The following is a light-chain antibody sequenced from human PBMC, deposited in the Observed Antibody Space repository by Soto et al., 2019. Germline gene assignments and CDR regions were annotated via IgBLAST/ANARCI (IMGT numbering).Light chain of an antibody. Sequence: NFMLTQPHSVSESPGKTVTISCTRSSGSIASNYVQWYQQRPGSSPTTVIYDDNQRPSGVPDRFSGSIDSSSNSASLTISGLKTEDEADYYCQSYDNTNQVFGGGTKVTVL. V-gene: IGLV6-57*01. J-gene: IGLJ2*01. CDR1: SGSIASNY. CDR3: QSYDNTNQV. CDR2: DDN.